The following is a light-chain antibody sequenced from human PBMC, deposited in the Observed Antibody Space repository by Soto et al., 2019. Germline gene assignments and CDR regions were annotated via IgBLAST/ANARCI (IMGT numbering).Light chain of an antibody. V-gene: IGLV1-40*01. CDR1: SSNIGAGYD. Sequence: QPVLTQPPSVSGAPGQRVTISCTGSSSNIGAGYDVHWYQQVPGTAPKLLIYGNSNRPSGVPDRFSGSKSDPSASLAITGLQAEDEADYYCQSYDSSLSGHYVFGTGTKVTVL. J-gene: IGLJ1*01. CDR3: QSYDSSLSGHYV. CDR2: GNS.